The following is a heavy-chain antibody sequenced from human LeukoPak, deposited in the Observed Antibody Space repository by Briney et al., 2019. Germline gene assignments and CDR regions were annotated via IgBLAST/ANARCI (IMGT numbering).Heavy chain of an antibody. CDR1: GFTFSGYC. V-gene: IGHV3-11*01. CDR3: ARCIGREGYYYGMDV. D-gene: IGHD2-15*01. CDR2: ISSSGSTI. J-gene: IGHJ6*02. Sequence: PGGSLRLSCAASGFTFSGYCMSWIRQAPGKGLEWVSYISSSGSTIYYADSVKGRFTISRDNAKNSLYLQMNSLRAEDTAVYYCARCIGREGYYYGMDVWGQGTTVTVSS.